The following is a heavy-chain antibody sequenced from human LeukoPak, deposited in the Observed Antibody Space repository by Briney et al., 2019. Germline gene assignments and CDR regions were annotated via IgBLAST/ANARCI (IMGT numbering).Heavy chain of an antibody. V-gene: IGHV3-30*18. D-gene: IGHD5-24*01. CDR3: AKGDGYNLILTSYYFDY. CDR1: GFTFSSYG. J-gene: IGHJ4*02. Sequence: GGSLRLSCAASGFTFSSYGMHWVRQAPGKGLEWVAVISYDGSNKYYADSVKGRFTISRDNSKNTLYLQMNSLRAEDTAVYYCAKGDGYNLILTSYYFDYWGQGTLVTVSS. CDR2: ISYDGSNK.